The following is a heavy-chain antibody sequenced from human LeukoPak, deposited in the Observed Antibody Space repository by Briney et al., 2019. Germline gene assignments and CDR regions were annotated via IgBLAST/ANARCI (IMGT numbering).Heavy chain of an antibody. CDR3: TRDLGNWDIDF. Sequence: SETLSLTCTVSGGSISSGSYYWGWVRQPPGKGLEWIGSIYYSGSTYYNPSLKSRVTISRDASKNQFSLKVSSVTAADTAMYYCTRDLGNWDIDFWGQGTLVTVSS. CDR1: GGSISSGSYY. J-gene: IGHJ4*02. CDR2: IYYSGST. D-gene: IGHD7-27*01. V-gene: IGHV4-39*07.